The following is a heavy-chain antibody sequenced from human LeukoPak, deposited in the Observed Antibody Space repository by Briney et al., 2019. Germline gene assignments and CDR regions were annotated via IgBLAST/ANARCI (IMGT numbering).Heavy chain of an antibody. CDR1: GYTFTAYY. J-gene: IGHJ4*02. D-gene: IGHD6-19*01. V-gene: IGHV1-2*02. CDR3: ATVPLNGYSSGWYSFDY. CDR2: VNPNSGGT. Sequence: ASVTVSFKASGYTFTAYYMHWVRQAPGQRLEWMGWVNPNSGGTNYAQKFQDRVTMTRDTSISTAYMELHRLRSDDTAVYYCATVPLNGYSSGWYSFDYWGQGALVTVSS.